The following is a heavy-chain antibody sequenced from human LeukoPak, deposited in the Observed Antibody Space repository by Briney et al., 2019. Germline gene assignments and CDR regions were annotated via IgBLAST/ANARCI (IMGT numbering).Heavy chain of an antibody. J-gene: IGHJ5*02. CDR1: GGSVTSGTYH. D-gene: IGHD3-16*01. CDR2: VYFDGST. Sequence: SETLSLTCSVPGGSVTSGTYHWGWIRQPPGKGLEWIGSVYFDGSTHYNPSLQSRLTISVDTSKNQFSLRLSSVTAADTALYYCARDHYYDGRGRFDPWGQGTLVTVSS. CDR3: ARDHYYDGRGRFDP. V-gene: IGHV4-39*07.